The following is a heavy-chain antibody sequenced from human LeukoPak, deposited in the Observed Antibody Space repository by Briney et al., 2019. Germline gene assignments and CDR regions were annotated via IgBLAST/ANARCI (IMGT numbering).Heavy chain of an antibody. D-gene: IGHD5-18*01. Sequence: RASVKVSCKASGGTFSSYAISWVRQAPGQGLEWMGGIIPIFGTANYAQKFQGRVTITTDESTSTAYMELSSLRSEDTAVYYCASGPLRGYSYGPVDDYWGQGTLVTVSS. CDR3: ASGPLRGYSYGPVDDY. V-gene: IGHV1-69*05. CDR2: IIPIFGTA. CDR1: GGTFSSYA. J-gene: IGHJ4*02.